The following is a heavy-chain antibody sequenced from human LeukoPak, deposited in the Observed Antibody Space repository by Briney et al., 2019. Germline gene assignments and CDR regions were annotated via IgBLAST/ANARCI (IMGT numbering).Heavy chain of an antibody. CDR3: AKDWGSGWFTSNYWYFDL. CDR1: GGSISSGSYY. J-gene: IGHJ2*01. CDR2: IYTSGST. V-gene: IGHV4-61*02. D-gene: IGHD6-19*01. Sequence: SQTLSLTCTVSGGSISSGSYYWSWIRQPAGKGLEWIGRIYTSGSTNYNPSLKSRVTISLDTSKNQFSLNLSSVTAADTAVYYCAKDWGSGWFTSNYWYFDLWGRGTLVTVSS.